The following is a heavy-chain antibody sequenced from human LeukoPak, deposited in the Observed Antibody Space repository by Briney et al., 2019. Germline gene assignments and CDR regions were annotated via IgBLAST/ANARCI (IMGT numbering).Heavy chain of an antibody. V-gene: IGHV4-59*01. J-gene: IGHJ4*02. Sequence: SETLSLTCTVSGGSISNYYWSWIRQPPGKGREWIGCMHSSGSTSYNLSLKSRLTMSIDTSKNQLSLKMRSVTTAETAVYYCAREIRIVGATLYFDSWGQGTLVTISS. CDR3: AREIRIVGATLYFDS. CDR1: GGSISNYY. D-gene: IGHD1-26*01. CDR2: MHSSGST.